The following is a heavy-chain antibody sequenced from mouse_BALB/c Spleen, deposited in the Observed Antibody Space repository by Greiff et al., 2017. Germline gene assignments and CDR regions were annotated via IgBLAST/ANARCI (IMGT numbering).Heavy chain of an antibody. V-gene: IGHV6-6*02. CDR1: GFTFSNYW. CDR3: TREGP. J-gene: IGHJ3*01. Sequence: EVHLVESGGGLVQPGGSMKLSCVASGFTFSNYWMNWVRQSPEKGLEWVAEIRLKSNNYATHYAESVKGRFTISRDDSKSSVYLQMNNLRAEDTGIYYCTREGPWGQGTLVTVSA. CDR2: IRLKSNNYAT.